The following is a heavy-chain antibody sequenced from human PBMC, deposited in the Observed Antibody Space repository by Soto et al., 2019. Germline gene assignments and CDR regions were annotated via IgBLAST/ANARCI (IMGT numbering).Heavy chain of an antibody. CDR2: ISAHNGNT. CDR1: GYTFTSYG. D-gene: IGHD1-1*01. V-gene: IGHV1-18*01. CDR3: ARGRYGDY. J-gene: IGHJ4*02. Sequence: QVHLVQSGAEVKKPGASVKVSCKCSGYTFTSYGITWVRQAPGQGLEWMGWISAHNGNTDYAQKLQGRVTVTRDTSTSTXYMELRSLRSDDTAVYYCARGRYGDYWGQGALVTVSS.